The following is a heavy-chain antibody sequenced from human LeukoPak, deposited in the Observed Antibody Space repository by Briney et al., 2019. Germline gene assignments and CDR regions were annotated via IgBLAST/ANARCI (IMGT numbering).Heavy chain of an antibody. J-gene: IGHJ4*02. CDR2: IYYSWST. V-gene: IGHV4-59*12. CDR1: GGSISSYY. Sequence: PSETLSLTCTVSGGSISSYYWSWIGQPPGKGLEWIGYIYYSWSTNYNPSLKSRVTISVETSKNQFSLKLSSVTAADTAVYYCARETVTTVLDYWGQGTLVTVSS. D-gene: IGHD4-17*01. CDR3: ARETVTTVLDY.